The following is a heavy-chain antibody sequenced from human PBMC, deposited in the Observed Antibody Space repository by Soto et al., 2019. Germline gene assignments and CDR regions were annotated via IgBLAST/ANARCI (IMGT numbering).Heavy chain of an antibody. CDR1: GYTFTSYA. V-gene: IGHV1-3*01. D-gene: IGHD6-19*01. CDR3: ARESPYSSGWYLPHFDY. Sequence: ASVKVSCKASGYTFTSYAMHWVRQAPGQRIEKMGWINAGNGNTKYSQKFQGRVTITRDTSASTAYMELSSLRSEDTAVYYCARESPYSSGWYLPHFDYWGQGTLVTVS. J-gene: IGHJ4*02. CDR2: INAGNGNT.